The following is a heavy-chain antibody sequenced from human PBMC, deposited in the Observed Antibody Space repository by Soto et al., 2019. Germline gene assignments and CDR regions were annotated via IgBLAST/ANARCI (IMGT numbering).Heavy chain of an antibody. V-gene: IGHV1-69*12. Sequence: QVQLVQSGAEVKKPGSSVKVSCKASGGTFSSYAISWVRQAPGQGLEWMGGIIPIFGTANYAQKFQGRVTIHAHAATSPADMERGSLRTGGTAGYYCATIQPGGGAPSYYFDYWGQGTLVTVSS. CDR2: IIPIFGTA. CDR3: ATIQPGGGAPSYYFDY. D-gene: IGHD5-18*01. J-gene: IGHJ4*02. CDR1: GGTFSSYA.